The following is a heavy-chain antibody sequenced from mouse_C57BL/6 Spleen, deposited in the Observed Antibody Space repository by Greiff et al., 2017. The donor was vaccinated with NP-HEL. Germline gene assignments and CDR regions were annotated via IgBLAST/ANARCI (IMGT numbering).Heavy chain of an antibody. J-gene: IGHJ2*01. CDR1: GFTFSSYA. CDR3: ARDRGVVSYYFDY. V-gene: IGHV5-4*01. Sequence: EVKLVESGGGLVKPGGSLKLSCAASGFTFSSYAMSWVRQTPEKRLEWVATISDGGSYTYYPDNVKGRFTISRDNAKNNLYLQMSHLKSEDTAMYYCARDRGVVSYYFDYWGQGTTLTVSS. CDR2: ISDGGSYT. D-gene: IGHD1-1*01.